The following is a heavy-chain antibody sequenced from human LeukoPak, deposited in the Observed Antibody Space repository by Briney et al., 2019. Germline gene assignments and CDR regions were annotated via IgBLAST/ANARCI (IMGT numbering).Heavy chain of an antibody. CDR1: GFTFSNAY. J-gene: IGHJ4*02. Sequence: NTGGSLRLSCAASGFTFSNAYMSWVRQAPGKGLEWVSYISSSTIYYADSVKGRFTISRDNAKNSLYLQMNSLRAEDTAVYYCAREEGGYNGWGQGTLVTVSS. D-gene: IGHD5-24*01. CDR2: ISSSTI. CDR3: AREEGGYNG. V-gene: IGHV3-69-1*01.